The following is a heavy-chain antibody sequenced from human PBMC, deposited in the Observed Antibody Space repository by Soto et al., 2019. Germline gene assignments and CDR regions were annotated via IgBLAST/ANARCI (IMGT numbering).Heavy chain of an antibody. CDR3: ASPYCSGGSCYLTEYFQH. D-gene: IGHD2-15*01. V-gene: IGHV3-30*03. CDR2: IAYDASKK. CDR1: GFSFSYYA. Sequence: QVQLVESGGGVVQPGRSLRLSCAASGFSFSYYAMHWVRQAPGKGLEWVAVIAYDASKKYYADSVTGRFTISRDNSKNTLYLQMNSLRDEDTAVYYCASPYCSGGSCYLTEYFQHWGQGTLVTVSS. J-gene: IGHJ1*01.